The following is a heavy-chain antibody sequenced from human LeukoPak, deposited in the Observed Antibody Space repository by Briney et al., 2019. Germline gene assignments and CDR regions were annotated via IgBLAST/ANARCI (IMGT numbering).Heavy chain of an antibody. D-gene: IGHD7-27*01. J-gene: IGHJ3*02. CDR3: ATSYIWGDAFDI. V-gene: IGHV3-23*01. Sequence: GVSLRLSCAASVFTLSSYAMSWPRQAPGKGVEWVSSISGRGGRTYYADSVKGRLTISRDNSKNTLYLQMNSLRAEDTAVYYCATSYIWGDAFDIWGQGTMVTVSS. CDR2: ISGRGGRT. CDR1: VFTLSSYA.